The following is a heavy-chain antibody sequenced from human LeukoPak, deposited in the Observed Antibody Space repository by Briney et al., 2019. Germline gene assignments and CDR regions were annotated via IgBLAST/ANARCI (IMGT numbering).Heavy chain of an antibody. Sequence: GGSLRLSCAASGFTFSDYYMSWIRQAPGKGLEWVSHISSSGSTIYYADSVKGRFTISRDNAENSLYLQMNSLRAEDTAVYYCARDISPYCGGDCYFDYWGQGTLVTVSS. CDR1: GFTFSDYY. CDR2: ISSSGSTI. CDR3: ARDISPYCGGDCYFDY. D-gene: IGHD2-21*02. V-gene: IGHV3-11*04. J-gene: IGHJ4*02.